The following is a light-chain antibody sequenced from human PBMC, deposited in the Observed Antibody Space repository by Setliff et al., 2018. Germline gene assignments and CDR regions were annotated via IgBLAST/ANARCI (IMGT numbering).Light chain of an antibody. J-gene: IGLJ2*01. CDR2: MNS. CDR1: SSNIGSNY. V-gene: IGLV1-47*01. Sequence: QSALAQPPSASGTPGQRVTISCSGSSSNIGSNYVYWYQQLPGTAPKLLIYMNSQRPSGVPDRFSGSKSGTSASLAISGLRSEDEADYYCAAWDDSLSGPVFGGGTKVTVL. CDR3: AAWDDSLSGPV.